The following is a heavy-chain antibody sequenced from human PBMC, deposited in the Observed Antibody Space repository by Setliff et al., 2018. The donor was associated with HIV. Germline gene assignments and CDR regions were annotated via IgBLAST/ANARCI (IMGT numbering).Heavy chain of an antibody. CDR3: AKSMTSGCFDY. V-gene: IGHV3-73*01. CDR2: IKTKPSNYAT. CDR1: GFTFSGSA. J-gene: IGHJ4*02. Sequence: PGGSLRLSCSASGFTFSGSAIHWVRQASGKGLEWLGRIKTKPSNYATAYGESVRGRFTISRDNAKNTLYLQMNDLRPEDTAVYYCAKSMTSGCFDYWGQGTLVTVSS. D-gene: IGHD6-19*01.